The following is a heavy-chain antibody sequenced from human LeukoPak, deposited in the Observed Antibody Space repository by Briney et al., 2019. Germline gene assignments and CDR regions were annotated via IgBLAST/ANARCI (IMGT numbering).Heavy chain of an antibody. Sequence: SDPLSLTCTVSGDSISTYYWSWIRQPPGKGLEWIGYIYYSVSSDYNPSLKRRVTMSVDVSTNQISLKLSSVTAADTAVYYCARGSGGDGSGSLWGQGTLVTVSS. CDR2: IYYSVSS. CDR1: GDSISTYY. V-gene: IGHV4-59*01. D-gene: IGHD3-10*01. J-gene: IGHJ4*02. CDR3: ARGSGGDGSGSL.